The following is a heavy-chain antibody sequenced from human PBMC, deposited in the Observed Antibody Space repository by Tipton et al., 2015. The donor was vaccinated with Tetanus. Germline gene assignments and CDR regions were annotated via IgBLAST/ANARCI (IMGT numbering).Heavy chain of an antibody. D-gene: IGHD3-10*01. CDR3: ARGIMVRGVSRFDP. CDR2: IYYSGST. V-gene: IGHV4-61*01. CDR1: GGSVSSGSYY. J-gene: IGHJ5*02. Sequence: LRLSCTVSGGSVSSGSYYWSWIRQPPGKGLEWIGYIYYSGSTNYNPSLKSRVTISVDTPKNQFSLKLSSVTAADTAVYYCARGIMVRGVSRFDPWGQGTLVTVSS.